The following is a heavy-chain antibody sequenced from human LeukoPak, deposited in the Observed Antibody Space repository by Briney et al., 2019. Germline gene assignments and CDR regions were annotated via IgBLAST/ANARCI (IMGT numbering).Heavy chain of an antibody. CDR1: GFTFSSYE. CDR2: ISSSGSTI. D-gene: IGHD2-21*02. J-gene: IGHJ6*02. CDR3: ARFRPLSLTVYYYGMDV. Sequence: PGGSLRLSCAASGFTFSSYEMNWVRQAPGKGLEWVSYISSSGSTIYYADSVKGRFTISRDNAKNSLYLQMNSLRAEDTAVYYCARFRPLSLTVYYYGMDVWGQGTTVTVSS. V-gene: IGHV3-48*03.